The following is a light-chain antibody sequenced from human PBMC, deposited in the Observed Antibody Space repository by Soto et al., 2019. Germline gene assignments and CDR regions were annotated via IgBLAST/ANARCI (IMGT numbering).Light chain of an antibody. V-gene: IGKV3-20*01. CDR1: QSVSSNY. Sequence: ELVLTQSPGTLSLSPGERATLSCRASQSVSSNYLAWYQQKPGQAPRLLIYGASSRATGIPDRFSGSGSGTDFTLTISRLEPEDFAVYYCQQYGSSPRFGQGTRWRL. CDR3: QQYGSSPR. CDR2: GAS. J-gene: IGKJ5*01.